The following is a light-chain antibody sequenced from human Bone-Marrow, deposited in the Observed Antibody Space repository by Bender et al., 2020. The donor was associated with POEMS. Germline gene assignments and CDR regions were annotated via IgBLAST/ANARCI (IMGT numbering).Light chain of an antibody. CDR3: ASYTSSTTVI. CDR1: NSNIGSHY. V-gene: IGLV2-14*03. J-gene: IGLJ2*01. Sequence: QSALTQPASVSGSPGQSITISCSGSNSNIGSHYVYWYQHHPGKAPKLMIFDVTNRPSGVSDRFSGSKSGNTASLTISGLQGEDESHYYCASYTSSTTVIFGGGTKLTVL. CDR2: DVT.